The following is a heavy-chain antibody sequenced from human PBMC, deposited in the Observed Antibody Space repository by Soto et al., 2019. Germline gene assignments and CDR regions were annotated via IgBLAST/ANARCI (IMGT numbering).Heavy chain of an antibody. CDR3: ARYCGGDCYSHRGYYYGMDV. CDR2: IYYSGST. D-gene: IGHD2-21*02. CDR1: GGSISSGGYY. Sequence: PSETLSLTCTVSGGSISSGGYYWSWIRQHPGKGLEWIGYIYYSGSTYYNPSLKSRVTISVDTSKNQFSLKLSSVTAADTAVYYCARYCGGDCYSHRGYYYGMDVWGQGTTVTVSS. J-gene: IGHJ6*02. V-gene: IGHV4-31*03.